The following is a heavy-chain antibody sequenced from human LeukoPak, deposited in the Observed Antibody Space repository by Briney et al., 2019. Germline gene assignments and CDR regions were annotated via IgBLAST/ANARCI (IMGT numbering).Heavy chain of an antibody. CDR3: AREGSRGGNLDY. CDR1: GYSISSGYY. J-gene: IGHJ4*02. CDR2: IYHSGST. D-gene: IGHD4-23*01. V-gene: IGHV4-38-2*02. Sequence: SETLSLTCTVSGYSISSGYYWGWIRQPPGKGLEWIGSIYHSGSTYYNPSLKSRVTISVDTSKNQFSLKLSSVTAADTAVYYCAREGSRGGNLDYWGQGTLVTVSS.